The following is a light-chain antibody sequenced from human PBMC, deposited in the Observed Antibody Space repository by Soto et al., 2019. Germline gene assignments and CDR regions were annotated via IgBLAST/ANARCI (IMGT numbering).Light chain of an antibody. CDR3: SSYTTSSTYV. CDR2: DVT. V-gene: IGLV2-14*03. CDR1: SSDVGAYNY. Sequence: SALPQPASECGSPWQSNPYSCTGTSSDVGAYNYVSWYQQHPGKAPKLMIYDVTNRPSGVSNRFSGSKSGYTASLTISGLQAEDEADYYCSSYTTSSTYVFGTGTKVTVL. J-gene: IGLJ1*01.